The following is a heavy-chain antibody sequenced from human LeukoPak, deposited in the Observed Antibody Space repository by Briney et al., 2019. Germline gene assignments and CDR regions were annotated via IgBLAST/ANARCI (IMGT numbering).Heavy chain of an antibody. CDR1: GFTFSSYG. V-gene: IGHV3-30*02. D-gene: IGHD6-6*01. CDR2: IWYGGSNK. Sequence: PGGSLRLSCAASGFTFSSYGMHWVRQAPGKGLEWVAVIWYGGSNKYYADSVKGRFTISRDNSKNTLYLQMNSLRAEDTAVYYCAKSIAARQGDYYYMDVWGKGTTVTVSS. CDR3: AKSIAARQGDYYYMDV. J-gene: IGHJ6*03.